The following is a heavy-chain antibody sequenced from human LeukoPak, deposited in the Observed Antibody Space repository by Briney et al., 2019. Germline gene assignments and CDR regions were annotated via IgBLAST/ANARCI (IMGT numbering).Heavy chain of an antibody. V-gene: IGHV3-74*01. CDR2: INSDGSST. D-gene: IGHD2-21*02. CDR1: GFTFRSYD. J-gene: IGHJ4*02. Sequence: PGGSLRLSCAASGFTFRSYDMHWVRQAPGKGLVWVSRINSDGSSTSYADSVKGRFTISRDNAKNTLYLQMNSLRAEDTAVYYCANGGPVVVTGAYWGQGTLVTVSS. CDR3: ANGGPVVVTGAY.